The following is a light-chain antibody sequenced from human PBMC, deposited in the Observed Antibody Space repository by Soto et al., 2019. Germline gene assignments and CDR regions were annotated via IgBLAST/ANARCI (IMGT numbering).Light chain of an antibody. Sequence: QTVVTQEPSFSVSPGRTVTLTCGLSSGSVSTSYYPSWYQQTPGQAPRTLIYNTNTRSSGVPDRVSGSILGNKAALTITGAQADDESAYYCVLYMGSGVWVFGGGTKLTVL. J-gene: IGLJ3*02. CDR1: SGSVSTSYY. CDR2: NTN. V-gene: IGLV8-61*01. CDR3: VLYMGSGVWV.